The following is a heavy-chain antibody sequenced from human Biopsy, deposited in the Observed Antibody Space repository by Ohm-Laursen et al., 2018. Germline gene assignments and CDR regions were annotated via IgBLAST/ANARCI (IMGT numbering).Heavy chain of an antibody. CDR3: AKREGGVSGCTVCFFDS. V-gene: IGHV3-23*01. J-gene: IGHJ4*02. CDR1: GFTFSSSW. CDR2: ISASGATP. D-gene: IGHD2-8*01. Sequence: SLRLSCSASGFTFSSSWMHWVRQAPGQGLEWISAISASGATPYYADSVRGRFTISRDNSKNILYLQLDSLRAEDTALYYCAKREGGVSGCTVCFFDSWGQGTQVTVSS.